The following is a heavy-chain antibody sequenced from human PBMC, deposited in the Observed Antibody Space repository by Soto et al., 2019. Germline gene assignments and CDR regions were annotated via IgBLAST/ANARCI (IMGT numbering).Heavy chain of an antibody. Sequence: SETLSLTCTVSGGSISTHYWSWIRQPPGKGLEWIGYIYYSGSTNYKPSLKSRVTISIDTSKNQFSLKLSSVTAADTAVYYCARSRFTMVRGVPGYWGQGTLVTVSS. CDR1: GGSISTHY. D-gene: IGHD3-10*01. CDR3: ARSRFTMVRGVPGY. CDR2: IYYSGST. J-gene: IGHJ4*02. V-gene: IGHV4-59*11.